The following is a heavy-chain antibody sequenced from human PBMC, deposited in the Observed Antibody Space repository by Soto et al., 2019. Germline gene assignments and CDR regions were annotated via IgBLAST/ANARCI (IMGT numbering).Heavy chain of an antibody. D-gene: IGHD1-26*01. V-gene: IGHV3-74*03. CDR2: IKSDASTI. CDR1: GFTFSSYW. Sequence: EVQLVESGGGLVHPGGSLRLSCAASGFTFSSYWMHWVRQVPGKGLVWVSRIKSDASTIMYADSVKGRFTISRDNAKNTLYLQVNSLRPEDTAVYYCVRGGSANYYGLFDSWGQGTLVTVSS. CDR3: VRGGSANYYGLFDS. J-gene: IGHJ4*02.